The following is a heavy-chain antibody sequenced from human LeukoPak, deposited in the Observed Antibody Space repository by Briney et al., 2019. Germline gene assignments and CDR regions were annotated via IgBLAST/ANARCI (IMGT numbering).Heavy chain of an antibody. CDR1: GFTFSSYA. CDR3: AKEVKAATNWFDP. V-gene: IGHV3-23*01. CDR2: ISFSGTNT. J-gene: IGHJ5*02. Sequence: TGGSLRLSCAASGFTFSSYAMSWVRQAPGKGLEWVSAISFSGTNTYYADSVKGRFTISRDNLKNTLYLQMNSLGAEDTAVYFCAKEVKAATNWFDPWGQGTLVTFSS. D-gene: IGHD6-25*01.